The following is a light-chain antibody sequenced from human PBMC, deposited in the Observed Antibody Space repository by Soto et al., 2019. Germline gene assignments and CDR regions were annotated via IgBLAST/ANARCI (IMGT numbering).Light chain of an antibody. V-gene: IGKV1-39*01. CDR1: QSISSY. Sequence: DIQMTQSPNSLSASVGDRVTITCRASQSISSYLNWYQQKPGKAPKLLIYAASSLQSGVPSRFSGSGSGTDFTLTISSLQPEDFATYYCQQSFSKFLYTFGQGTKLEIK. J-gene: IGKJ2*01. CDR3: QQSFSKFLYT. CDR2: AAS.